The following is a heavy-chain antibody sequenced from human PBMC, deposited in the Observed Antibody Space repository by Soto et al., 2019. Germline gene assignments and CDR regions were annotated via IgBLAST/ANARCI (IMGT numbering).Heavy chain of an antibody. J-gene: IGHJ5*02. CDR3: ARVGNWIDGLGS. Sequence: QVQLQESGPGLVKPSESLSLTCTVSGGSISSYYWSWIRQPPGKGLEWIGYIYYSGKTYYNPSLKSRVTISVDTSKNQFSQKLTSVTAADTAVYYCARVGNWIDGLGSWGQGALVTVSS. D-gene: IGHD1-1*01. CDR2: IYYSGKT. CDR1: GGSISSYY. V-gene: IGHV4-59*01.